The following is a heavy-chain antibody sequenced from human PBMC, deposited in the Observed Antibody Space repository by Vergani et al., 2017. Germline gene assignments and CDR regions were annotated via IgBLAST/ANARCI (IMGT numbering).Heavy chain of an antibody. CDR1: GFTFSSYA. V-gene: IGHV3-64D*06. Sequence: EVQLVESGGGLVQPGGSLRLSCSASGFTFSSYAMHWVRQAPGKGLEYVSAISSNGGSTYYADSVKGRFTISRDNSKNTLYLQMSSLRAEDTAVYYCVKDRMTYYDFWSGYMGTADYWGQGTLVTVSS. CDR3: VKDRMTYYDFWSGYMGTADY. J-gene: IGHJ4*02. D-gene: IGHD3-3*01. CDR2: ISSNGGST.